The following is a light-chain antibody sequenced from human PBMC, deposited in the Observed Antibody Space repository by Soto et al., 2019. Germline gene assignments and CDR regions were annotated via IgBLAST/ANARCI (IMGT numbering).Light chain of an antibody. CDR3: QVGDSSSDRVV. J-gene: IGLJ2*01. Sequence: SYELTQPPSVSVAPGKTARITCGGNNIGSKSVHWYQQKPGQAPVLVIYYDSDRPSGIPERFAGSNSGNTATLTISRVEAGDEAYYYCQVGDSSSDRVVFGGGIKRTVL. CDR2: YDS. CDR1: NIGSKS. V-gene: IGLV3-21*04.